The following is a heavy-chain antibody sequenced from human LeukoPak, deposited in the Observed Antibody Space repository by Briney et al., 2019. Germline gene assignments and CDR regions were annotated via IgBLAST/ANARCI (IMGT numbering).Heavy chain of an antibody. Sequence: ASVKVSCKASGYTFTSYDINWVRQATGQGLEWMGWMNPNSGNTGYAQKFQGRVTMTRNTSISTAYMELSSLRSEDTAVYYCAREANLVRGVDWFDPWGQGTLVTVSS. CDR2: MNPNSGNT. CDR3: AREANLVRGVDWFDP. CDR1: GYTFTSYD. J-gene: IGHJ5*02. D-gene: IGHD3-10*01. V-gene: IGHV1-8*01.